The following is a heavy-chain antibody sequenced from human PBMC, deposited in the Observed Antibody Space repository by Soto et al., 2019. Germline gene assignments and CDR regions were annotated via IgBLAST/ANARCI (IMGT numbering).Heavy chain of an antibody. CDR1: GFTFSSYG. CDR2: IWYDGSNK. D-gene: IGHD2-21*02. CDR3: AREPCGGDCNYFDY. V-gene: IGHV3-33*01. J-gene: IGHJ4*02. Sequence: HPGGSLRLSCAASGFTFSSYGMHWVRQAPGKGLEWVAVIWYDGSNKYYADSVKGRFTISRDNSKNTLYLQMNSLRAEDTAVYYCAREPCGGDCNYFDYWGQGTLVTVSS.